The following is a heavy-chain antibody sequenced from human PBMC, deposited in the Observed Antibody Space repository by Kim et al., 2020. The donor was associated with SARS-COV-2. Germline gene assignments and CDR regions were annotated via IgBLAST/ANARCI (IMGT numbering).Heavy chain of an antibody. V-gene: IGHV1-18*01. CDR2: ISAYNGNT. Sequence: ASVKVSCKASGYTFTSYGISWVRQAPGQGLEWMGWISAYNGNTNYAQKLQGRVTMTTDTSTSTAYMELRSLRSDDTAVYYCARVELPGSGSYYNARYYYYGMDVWGQGTTVTVSS. J-gene: IGHJ6*02. D-gene: IGHD3-10*01. CDR1: GYTFTSYG. CDR3: ARVELPGSGSYYNARYYYYGMDV.